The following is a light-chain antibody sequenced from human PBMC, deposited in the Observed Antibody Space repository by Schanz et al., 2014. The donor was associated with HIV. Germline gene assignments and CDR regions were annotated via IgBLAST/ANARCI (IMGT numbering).Light chain of an antibody. J-gene: IGKJ1*01. CDR1: QSFSSSY. Sequence: EILMTQSPATLSVSPGEGATLSCRASQSFSSSYLAWYQQKPGQAPRLLIYGASIRATGIPDRFSGSGSGADFTLTISRLEPEDFAVYYCQQYGSSPTWTFGQGTKVEIK. CDR3: QQYGSSPTWT. CDR2: GAS. V-gene: IGKV3-20*01.